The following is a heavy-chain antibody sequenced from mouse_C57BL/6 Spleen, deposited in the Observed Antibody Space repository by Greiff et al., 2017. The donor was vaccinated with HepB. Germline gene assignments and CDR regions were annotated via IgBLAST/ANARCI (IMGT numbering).Heavy chain of an antibody. Sequence: VQLKESGPELVKPGASVKISCKASGYSFTDYNMNWVKQSNGKSLEWIGVINPNYGTTSYNQNFKGKATLTVDQSSSTAYMQLNSLTSEDSAVYYGARDSDGDYDGGAMDYWGQGTSVTVSS. V-gene: IGHV1-39*01. CDR3: ARDSDGDYDGGAMDY. D-gene: IGHD2-13*01. CDR2: INPNYGTT. J-gene: IGHJ4*01. CDR1: GYSFTDYN.